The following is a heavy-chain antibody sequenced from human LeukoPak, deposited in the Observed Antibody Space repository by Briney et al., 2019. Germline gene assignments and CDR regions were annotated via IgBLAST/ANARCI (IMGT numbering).Heavy chain of an antibody. CDR2: INHSGTT. Sequence: PSETLSLTCAVYGESFTGYYRSWIRQPPGKGLEWIAEINHSGTTNDNPSLKSRITISVDTSKNQFYLNLTSVPAADTAVYYCAGRKVPPVSWRYYYLALDVWGNGPTVTVPS. CDR3: AGRKVPPVSWRYYYLALDV. V-gene: IGHV4-34*01. D-gene: IGHD2-2*01. J-gene: IGHJ6*04. CDR1: GESFTGYY.